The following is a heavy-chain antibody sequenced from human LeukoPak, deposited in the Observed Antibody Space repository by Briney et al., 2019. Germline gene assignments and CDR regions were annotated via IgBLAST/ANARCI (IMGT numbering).Heavy chain of an antibody. CDR3: ARRSNGYSSGYYYGPFDI. CDR1: GFIFSDYY. V-gene: IGHV3-20*04. Sequence: PGGSLRLSCAASGFIFSDYYMSWIRQAPGKGLEWVSGINWNGGSTGYADSVKGRFTISRDNAKNSLYLQMNSLRAEDTALYYCARRSNGYSSGYYYGPFDIWGQGTMVTVSS. J-gene: IGHJ3*02. D-gene: IGHD3-22*01. CDR2: INWNGGST.